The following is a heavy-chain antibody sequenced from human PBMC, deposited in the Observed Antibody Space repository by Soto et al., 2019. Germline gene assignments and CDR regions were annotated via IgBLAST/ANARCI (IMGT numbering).Heavy chain of an antibody. CDR2: INHSGST. CDR1: GGSFSGYY. J-gene: IGHJ6*03. V-gene: IGHV4-34*01. Sequence: SETLSLTCAVYGGSFSGYYWSWIRQPPGKGLEWIGEINHSGSTNYNPSLKSRVTISVDTSKNQFSLKLSSVTAADTAVYYCARLAGKRRYYYYYYYMDVWGKGTTVTVSS. CDR3: ARLAGKRRYYYYYYYMDV.